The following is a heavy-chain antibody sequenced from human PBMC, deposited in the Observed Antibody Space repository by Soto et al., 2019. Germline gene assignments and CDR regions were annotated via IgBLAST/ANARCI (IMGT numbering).Heavy chain of an antibody. V-gene: IGHV1-18*01. D-gene: IGHD4-17*01. Sequence: QVQLVQSGAEVKKPGASVKVSFKASGYTFTRYGISWVRQAPGQGLEWMGWISAYNGNTNYAQKLQGRVTMTTDTSTSTAYMELRSLRSDDTAVYYCARDGYGDLTDYGFDYWGQGTLVTVSS. J-gene: IGHJ4*02. CDR3: ARDGYGDLTDYGFDY. CDR1: GYTFTRYG. CDR2: ISAYNGNT.